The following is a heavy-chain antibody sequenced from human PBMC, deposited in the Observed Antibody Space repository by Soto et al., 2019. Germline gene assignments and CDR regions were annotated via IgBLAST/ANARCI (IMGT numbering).Heavy chain of an antibody. J-gene: IGHJ4*02. D-gene: IGHD2-15*01. CDR3: ARHDPYCSGGSCIIDY. Sequence: EVQLVQSGAEVKKPGESLKISCKGSGYSFTSYWIGWVRQMPGKGLEWMGIIYPGDSDTRYSPSFQGQVTISADKSISTAYLQWSSLKASDTAMYYCARHDPYCSGGSCIIDYWGQGTLVTVSS. CDR1: GYSFTSYW. CDR2: IYPGDSDT. V-gene: IGHV5-51*01.